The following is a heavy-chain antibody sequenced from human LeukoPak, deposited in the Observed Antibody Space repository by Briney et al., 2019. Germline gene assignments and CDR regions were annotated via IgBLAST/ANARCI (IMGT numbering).Heavy chain of an antibody. CDR3: AKDPGFYGSGTYSYFDY. V-gene: IGHV3-23*01. D-gene: IGHD3-10*01. Sequence: GGSLRLSCAASGFTFSSYAMSWVRQAPGKGLEWVSAISGSGGSTYYADSVKGRFTISRDNSKNMMYLQMNSLRAEDTAVYYCAKDPGFYGSGTYSYFDYWGQGSLVTVSS. CDR1: GFTFSSYA. CDR2: ISGSGGST. J-gene: IGHJ4*02.